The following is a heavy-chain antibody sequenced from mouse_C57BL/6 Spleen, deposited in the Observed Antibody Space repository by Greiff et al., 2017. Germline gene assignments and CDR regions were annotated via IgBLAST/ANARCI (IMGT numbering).Heavy chain of an antibody. J-gene: IGHJ1*03. CDR2: ISYDGSN. Sequence: DVQLQESGPGLVKPSQSLSLTCSVTGYSITSGYYWNWIRQFPGNKLEWMGYISYDGSNNYNPSLKNRISITRDTSKNQFFLKLNSVTTEDTATYYCAREGEDGGYFDVWGTGTTVTVSS. D-gene: IGHD1-2*01. CDR1: GYSITSGYY. CDR3: AREGEDGGYFDV. V-gene: IGHV3-6*01.